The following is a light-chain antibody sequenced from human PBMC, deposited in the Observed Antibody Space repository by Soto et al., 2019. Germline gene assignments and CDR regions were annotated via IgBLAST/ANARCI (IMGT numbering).Light chain of an antibody. Sequence: DIQMTQSPSSLSASVGDRVTITCQASQGISDFLNWYQQKPGKAPKLLIYDASNLETGVPSRFSGGGSGTDFTFTISSLQPEDVATYYCQQYDYLPRTFGGGTKVDIK. V-gene: IGKV1-33*01. J-gene: IGKJ4*01. CDR3: QQYDYLPRT. CDR2: DAS. CDR1: QGISDF.